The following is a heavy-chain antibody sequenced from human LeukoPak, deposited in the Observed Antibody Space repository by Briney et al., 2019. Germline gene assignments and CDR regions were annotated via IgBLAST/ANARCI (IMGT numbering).Heavy chain of an antibody. Sequence: ASVKVSCKASGGTFSSYAISWVRQAPGQGLEWMGGIIPIFGTANYAQKFQGRVTITTDESTSTAYMELSSLRSEDTAVYYCARDQASGYEPIPINWFDPWGQGTLVTVSS. CDR3: ARDQASGYEPIPINWFDP. J-gene: IGHJ5*02. V-gene: IGHV1-69*05. D-gene: IGHD5-12*01. CDR2: IIPIFGTA. CDR1: GGTFSSYA.